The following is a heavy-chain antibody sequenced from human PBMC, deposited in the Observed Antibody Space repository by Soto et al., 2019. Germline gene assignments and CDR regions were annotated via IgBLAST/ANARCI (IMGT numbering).Heavy chain of an antibody. J-gene: IGHJ4*02. CDR3: ARGRNDWGYSSSWYGGVYYFDY. Sequence: GASVKVSCKASGYTFTSYDINWVRQATGQGLEWMGWMNPNSGNTGYAQKFQGRVTMTRNTSISTAYMELSSLRSEDTAVYYCARGRNDWGYSSSWYGGVYYFDYWGQGTLVTSPQ. D-gene: IGHD6-13*01. CDR2: MNPNSGNT. CDR1: GYTFTSYD. V-gene: IGHV1-8*01.